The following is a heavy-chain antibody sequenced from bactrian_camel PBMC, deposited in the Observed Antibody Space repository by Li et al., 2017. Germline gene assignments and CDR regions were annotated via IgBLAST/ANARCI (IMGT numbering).Heavy chain of an antibody. CDR2: IDADGSP. D-gene: IGHD6*01. J-gene: IGHJ4*01. CDR3: AARVCYYGTSIVFSSSSYTY. Sequence: VQLVESGGGSVQPGGSLRLSCVVSGYTYDNYCIGWFRQGVGLERDEVASIDADGSPRYATSAKGRFTISKDNTKNTVYLQMNSLKPDDTGMYYCAARVCYYGTSIVFSSSSYTYWGQGTQVTVS. CDR1: GYTYDNYC. V-gene: IGHV3S36*01.